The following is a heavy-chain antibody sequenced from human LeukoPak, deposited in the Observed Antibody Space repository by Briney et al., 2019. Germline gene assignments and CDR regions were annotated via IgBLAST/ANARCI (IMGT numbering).Heavy chain of an antibody. CDR3: ARVIAIHTVTPFDH. CDR2: ISYDGSNK. Sequence: PGRSLRLSCAASGFTFSSYAMHWVRQAPGKGLEWVAVISYDGSNKYYADSVKGRFTISRDNSKNTLYLQMNSLRVEDTAVYYCARVIAIHTVTPFDHWGQGTLVTVSS. D-gene: IGHD4-11*01. J-gene: IGHJ4*02. CDR1: GFTFSSYA. V-gene: IGHV3-30*04.